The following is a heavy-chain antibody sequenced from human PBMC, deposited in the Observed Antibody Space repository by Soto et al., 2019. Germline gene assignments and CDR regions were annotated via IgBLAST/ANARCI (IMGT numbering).Heavy chain of an antibody. J-gene: IGHJ5*02. CDR1: CGSISSGDYY. V-gene: IGHV4-30-4*01. D-gene: IGHD6-6*01. Sequence: SETLSLTCTVSCGSISSGDYYWSWIRQPPGKGLEWIGYIYYSVSTYYNPSLKSRVTISVATSKNQFSLKLSSVTAADTAVYYCARERPDGARLDPWGQGTLVTVSS. CDR2: IYYSVST. CDR3: ARERPDGARLDP.